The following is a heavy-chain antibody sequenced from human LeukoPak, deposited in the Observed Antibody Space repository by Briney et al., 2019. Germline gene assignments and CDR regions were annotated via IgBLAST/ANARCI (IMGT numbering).Heavy chain of an antibody. CDR1: GITVSSNY. D-gene: IGHD2-8*01. CDR2: IYSGGTT. Sequence: RGSLRLSCAASGITVSSNYMSWVRQAPGRGLEWVSVIYSGGTTYYADSVKDRFTISRDNSKNTLYLQMNSLRAEDTAVYYCAEQGDCTNGVCYPHYFAYWGQGSLVTVSS. V-gene: IGHV3-66*04. CDR3: AEQGDCTNGVCYPHYFAY. J-gene: IGHJ4*02.